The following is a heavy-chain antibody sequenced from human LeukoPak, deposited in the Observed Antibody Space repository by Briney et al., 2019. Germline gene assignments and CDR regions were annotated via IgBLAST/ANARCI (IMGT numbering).Heavy chain of an antibody. J-gene: IGHJ4*02. CDR3: ARGRRYFDY. V-gene: IGHV4-61*01. CDR1: GGSVSSGSYY. Sequence: SETLSLTCTVAGGSVSSGSYYWSWIRQPPGKGLEWIGYIYYSGSTNYNPSLKSRVTISVDTSKNQFSLKLSSVTAADTAVYYCARGRRYFDYWGQGTLVTVSS. CDR2: IYYSGST.